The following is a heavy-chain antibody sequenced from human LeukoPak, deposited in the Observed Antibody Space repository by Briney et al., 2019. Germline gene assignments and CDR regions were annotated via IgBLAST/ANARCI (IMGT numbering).Heavy chain of an antibody. CDR3: AATLPVRGDVFDY. Sequence: ASVKVSCKASGYTFTGYYMHWVRQAPGQGLEWMGWINPNSGGTNYAQKFQGRVTMTRDTSISTAYMELSSLRSEDTAVYYCAATLPVRGDVFDYWGQGTLVTVSS. J-gene: IGHJ4*02. CDR2: INPNSGGT. V-gene: IGHV1-2*02. D-gene: IGHD3-10*01. CDR1: GYTFTGYY.